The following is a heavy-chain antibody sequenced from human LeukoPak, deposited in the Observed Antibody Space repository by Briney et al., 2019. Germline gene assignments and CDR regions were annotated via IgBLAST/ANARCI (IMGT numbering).Heavy chain of an antibody. CDR3: ARGIVVVVVAAAGYYGMDV. Sequence: GGSLRLSCAASGFTFSSYAMHWVRLAPGKGLEWVAVISYDGSNKYYADSVKGRFTISRDNSKNTLYLQMNSLRAEDTAVYYCARGIVVVVVAAAGYYGMDVWGQGTTVTVSS. CDR1: GFTFSSYA. CDR2: ISYDGSNK. D-gene: IGHD2-15*01. J-gene: IGHJ6*02. V-gene: IGHV3-30*04.